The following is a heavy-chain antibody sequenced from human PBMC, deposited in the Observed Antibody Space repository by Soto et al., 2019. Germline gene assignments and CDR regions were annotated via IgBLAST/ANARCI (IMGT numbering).Heavy chain of an antibody. D-gene: IGHD1-26*01. CDR2: FTGVDRST. CDR3: IKGRGGNYYGHDALLS. V-gene: IGHV3-23*01. Sequence: GGSLRLYCAASGFPFSDYGMTWVRQAPGKGLEWVSTFTGVDRSTYYADSVKGRFTISRDNSKNMLYLQMSSLRGEDTALYYCIKGRGGNYYGHDALLSWGQGTMVTVSS. J-gene: IGHJ3*01. CDR1: GFPFSDYG.